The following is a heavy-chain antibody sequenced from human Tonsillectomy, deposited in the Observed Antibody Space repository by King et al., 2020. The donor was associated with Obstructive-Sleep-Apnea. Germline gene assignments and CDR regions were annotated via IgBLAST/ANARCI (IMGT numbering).Heavy chain of an antibody. CDR3: TKGMGYTMVRGVITNFFDY. CDR2: ISWNRASI. J-gene: IGHJ4*02. V-gene: IGHV3-9*01. CDR1: GFTFDDYA. D-gene: IGHD3-10*01. Sequence: QLVQSGGGLVQPGRSLRLSCAASGFTFDDYAMHWVRQAPGKGLEWVSGISWNRASIGYADSVKGRFTISRDNAKNSLYLQMNNLRAEDTALYYCTKGMGYTMVRGVITNFFDYWGQGTLVTGSS.